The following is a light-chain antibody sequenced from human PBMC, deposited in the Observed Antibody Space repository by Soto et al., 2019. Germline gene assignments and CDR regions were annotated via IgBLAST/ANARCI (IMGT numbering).Light chain of an antibody. Sequence: EIVLTQSPATLSLSPGERATLSWRSSPSVTNYLAWYQQKPGQPPRLLIYAAFNRAAGIPARFSGSGSGTDFTLTISSLEPEDSAVYYCQQRNIWPPVTFGQGTRLEI. CDR2: AAF. CDR1: PSVTNY. J-gene: IGKJ5*01. CDR3: QQRNIWPPVT. V-gene: IGKV3-11*01.